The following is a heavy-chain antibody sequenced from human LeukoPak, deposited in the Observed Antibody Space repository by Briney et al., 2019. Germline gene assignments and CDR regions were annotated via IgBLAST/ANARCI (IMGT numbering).Heavy chain of an antibody. J-gene: IGHJ4*02. CDR1: GFTFSTYW. D-gene: IGHD3-22*01. Sequence: GGSLRLSCSASGFTFSTYWMSWVRQAPGKGLEWVSVISGSGGSTYYVDSVKGRFTISRDNSKNTLFLQMNSLRAEDTAVYYCAKGDYYDSSGYGYWGQGTLVTVSS. V-gene: IGHV3-23*01. CDR3: AKGDYYDSSGYGY. CDR2: ISGSGGST.